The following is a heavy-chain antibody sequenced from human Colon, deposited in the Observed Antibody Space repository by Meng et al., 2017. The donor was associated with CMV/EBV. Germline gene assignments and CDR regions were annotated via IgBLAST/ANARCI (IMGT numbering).Heavy chain of an antibody. D-gene: IGHD6-13*01. J-gene: IGHJ6*02. CDR1: GMTFSNAW. Sequence: GESLKISCTASGMTFSNAWMSWVRQAPGKGLEWIGRIKSKIDGGTTDYAAPVKGRFSLSRDDSKNTLYLQMNSLKTEDTAVYYCAAITAATVTLYGMDVWGLGTTVTVSS. CDR2: IKSKIDGGTT. V-gene: IGHV3-15*01. CDR3: AAITAATVTLYGMDV.